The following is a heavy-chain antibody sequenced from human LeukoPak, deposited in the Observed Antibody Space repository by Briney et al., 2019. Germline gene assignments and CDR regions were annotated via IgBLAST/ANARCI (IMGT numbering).Heavy chain of an antibody. J-gene: IGHJ6*03. V-gene: IGHV3-23*01. Sequence: GGSLRVSCAASGFTFSSYAMSWVRQAPGKGLEWVSAISGSGGSTYYADSVKGRFTISRDNSKNTLYLQMNSLRAEDTAVYYCAKDRIPGAYYYYYMDVWGKGTTVTVSS. D-gene: IGHD5-18*01. CDR2: ISGSGGST. CDR3: AKDRIPGAYYYYYMDV. CDR1: GFTFSSYA.